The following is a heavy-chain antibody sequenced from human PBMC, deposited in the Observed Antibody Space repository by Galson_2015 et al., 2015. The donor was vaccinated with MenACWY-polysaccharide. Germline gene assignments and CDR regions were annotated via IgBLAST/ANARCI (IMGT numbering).Heavy chain of an antibody. J-gene: IGHJ4*02. V-gene: IGHV3-15*01. CDR1: GFTFSSAS. D-gene: IGHD3-10*01. CDR3: GYSSGTYYNF. Sequence: SLRLSCAASGFTFSSASMNWVRQAPGKGLEWVGRIKRTTDGGTVGYAAPVRGRFTVSRDDSKNKLYLQMHSLRTEDTAVYYCGYSSGTYYNFWGQGTLVTVSS. CDR2: IKRTTDGGTV.